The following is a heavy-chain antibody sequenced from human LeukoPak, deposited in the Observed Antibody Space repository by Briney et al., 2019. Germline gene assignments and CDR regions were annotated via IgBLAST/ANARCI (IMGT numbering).Heavy chain of an antibody. CDR2: IYSGGNT. J-gene: IGHJ4*02. CDR3: ARKTDSGGQGDY. CDR1: GFTVSVYY. Sequence: GGSLRLFCAAFGFTVSVYYMSWVRQAPGKGLECVSVIYSGGNTYYADSMKGRFTISRDNSKTTLYLQINSRGAENTAVYYSARKTDSGGQGDYWGPGTLVTVSS. D-gene: IGHD3-22*01. V-gene: IGHV3-66*01.